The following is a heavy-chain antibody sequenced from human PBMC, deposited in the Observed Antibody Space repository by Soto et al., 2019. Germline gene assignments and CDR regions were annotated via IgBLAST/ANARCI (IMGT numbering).Heavy chain of an antibody. D-gene: IGHD2-2*01. V-gene: IGHV4-34*01. CDR1: GGSFSGYY. CDR2: INHSGST. J-gene: IGHJ6*02. CDR3: ARGVGVVPAAIFVSYYGMDV. Sequence: SETLSLTCAVYGGSFSGYYWGWIRQPPGKGLEWIGEINHSGSTNYNPSLKSRVTISVDTSKNQFSLKLSSVTAADTAVYYCARGVGVVPAAIFVSYYGMDVWGQGTTVTVSS.